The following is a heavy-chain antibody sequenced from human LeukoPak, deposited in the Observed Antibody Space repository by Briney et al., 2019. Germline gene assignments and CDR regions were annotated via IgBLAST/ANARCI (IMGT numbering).Heavy chain of an antibody. CDR1: GGLISISTYY. Sequence: SETLSLTCTVSGGLISISTYYWGWIRQPPGKGLEWIGSIYYSGTTHYNPSLKGRVTIAVDTSKNQFSLKLISVTAADTAVYYCASTRPSTIFGVVTTIDYWGQGTLVTVSS. J-gene: IGHJ4*02. V-gene: IGHV4-39*07. CDR3: ASTRPSTIFGVVTTIDY. CDR2: IYYSGTT. D-gene: IGHD3-3*01.